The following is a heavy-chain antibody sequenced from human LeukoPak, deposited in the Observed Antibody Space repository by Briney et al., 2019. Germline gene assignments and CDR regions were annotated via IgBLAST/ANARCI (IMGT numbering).Heavy chain of an antibody. J-gene: IGHJ4*02. V-gene: IGHV3-9*01. Sequence: GGSLRLSCVASGFTFDDVAMHWVRHPPGKGLEWVSGISWNSGNIDKADSVKGRFTISRDNVKNSLYLQMNSLRREDTALYYCAKVHLPVGATAVGHYFDYWGQGSLVTVSS. CDR1: GFTFDDVA. CDR2: ISWNSGNI. D-gene: IGHD1-26*01. CDR3: AKVHLPVGATAVGHYFDY.